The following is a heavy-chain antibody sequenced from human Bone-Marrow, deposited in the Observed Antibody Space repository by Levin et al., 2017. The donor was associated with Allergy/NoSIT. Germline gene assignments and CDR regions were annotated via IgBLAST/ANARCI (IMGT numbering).Heavy chain of an antibody. Sequence: ASVKVSCKASGYMFTAYYMHWVRQAPGQGLEWMGWINPNSGDTNQAQNFQGRVTMTSDTSINTVYMELSRLTSDDTAVYYCARYYFGSSRPYWFDPWGQGTLVTVSS. D-gene: IGHD3-10*01. CDR1: GYMFTAYY. CDR3: ARYYFGSSRPYWFDP. J-gene: IGHJ5*02. V-gene: IGHV1-2*02. CDR2: INPNSGDT.